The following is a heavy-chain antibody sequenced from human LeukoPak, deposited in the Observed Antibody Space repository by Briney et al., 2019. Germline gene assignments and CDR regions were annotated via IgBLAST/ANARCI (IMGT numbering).Heavy chain of an antibody. CDR2: INSDGSST. D-gene: IGHD3-10*01. CDR1: GFTFSNYW. V-gene: IGHV3-74*01. CDR3: ARAGPGSYQTTDY. J-gene: IGHJ4*02. Sequence: GGSLRLSCAASGFTFSNYWMLWVRQAPGKGLVWVSRINSDGSSTSYADSVKGRFTISRGNAKNTLYLQMNSLRAEDTAVYYCARAGPGSYQTTDYWGQGTLVTVSS.